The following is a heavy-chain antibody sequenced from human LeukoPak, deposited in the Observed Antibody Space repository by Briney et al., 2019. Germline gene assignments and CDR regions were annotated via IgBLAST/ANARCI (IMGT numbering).Heavy chain of an antibody. V-gene: IGHV1-46*01. Sequence: GASVKVSCKASGYTLTSYYMHWVRQAPGQGLEWMGIINPSGGSTSNAQKFQGRVTMTRDTSTSTVYMELRSLRSDDTAVYYCARGGYSSGPPYYYYYYMDVWGKGTTVTVSS. D-gene: IGHD6-19*01. CDR1: GYTLTSYY. CDR3: ARGGYSSGPPYYYYYYMDV. CDR2: INPSGGST. J-gene: IGHJ6*03.